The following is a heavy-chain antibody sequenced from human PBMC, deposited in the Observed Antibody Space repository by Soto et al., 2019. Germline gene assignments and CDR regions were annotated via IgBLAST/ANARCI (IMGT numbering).Heavy chain of an antibody. V-gene: IGHV3-23*01. CDR2: IRGTDGST. J-gene: IGHJ6*02. CDR3: ASHYRSGSFYYGMDV. D-gene: IGHD3-10*01. Sequence: PGGSLRLSCAASGFTFSTFDMTWVRQAPGKGLEWVSIIRGTDGSTYYADSMKGRFTISKDNSKNSLYLQMNSLRAEDTAVYYCASHYRSGSFYYGMDVWGQGTTVTVSS. CDR1: GFTFSTFD.